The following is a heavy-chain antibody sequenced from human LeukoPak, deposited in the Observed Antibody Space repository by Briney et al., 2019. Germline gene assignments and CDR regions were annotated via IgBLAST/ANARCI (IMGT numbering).Heavy chain of an antibody. V-gene: IGHV3-7*01. CDR1: GFTFSSYW. J-gene: IGHJ4*02. CDR2: INQDGSSK. Sequence: GGSLRLSCAVSGFTFSSYWMGWVRQAPGKGLAWVANINQDGSSKYYEDSVKGRFTISRDNAENSLYLQMNSLRAEDTAMYYCAKDGSPYHYDSSGTYYLDYWGQGTLVTVSS. D-gene: IGHD3-22*01. CDR3: AKDGSPYHYDSSGTYYLDY.